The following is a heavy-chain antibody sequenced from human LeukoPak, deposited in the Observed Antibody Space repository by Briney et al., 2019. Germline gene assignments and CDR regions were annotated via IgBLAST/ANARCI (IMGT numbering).Heavy chain of an antibody. CDR3: ARGRDRSPSNWFDP. CDR2: INHSGST. D-gene: IGHD1-26*01. Sequence: PSETLSLTCAVYGGSFSGYYWSWIRQPPGKGLEWIGEINHSGSTNYNPSLKSRVTISVDTSKNQFSLKLSSVTAADTAVYYCARGRDRSPSNWFDPWGQGTLVTVSS. J-gene: IGHJ5*02. V-gene: IGHV4-34*01. CDR1: GGSFSGYY.